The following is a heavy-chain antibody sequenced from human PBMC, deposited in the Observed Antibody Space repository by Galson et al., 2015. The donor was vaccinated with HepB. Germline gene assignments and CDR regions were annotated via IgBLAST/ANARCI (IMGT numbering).Heavy chain of an antibody. CDR3: ARLGMATIDFDY. D-gene: IGHD5-24*01. Sequence: QSGAEVKKPGESLTISCKASGDNFPNYWITWVRQMPGKGLEWMGRIDPSDSYTNYSPAFQGHVTISADKSTTTAYLQWSSLKASDSAMYYCARLGMATIDFDYWGQGTLVTVSS. CDR2: IDPSDSYT. CDR1: GDNFPNYW. V-gene: IGHV5-10-1*01. J-gene: IGHJ4*02.